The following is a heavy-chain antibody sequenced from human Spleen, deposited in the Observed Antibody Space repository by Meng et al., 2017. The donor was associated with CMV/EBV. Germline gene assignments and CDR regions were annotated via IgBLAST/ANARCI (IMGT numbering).Heavy chain of an antibody. Sequence: ASGYGFTNYGIGWVRQMPGKGLEWMGIIYPGDSGTRYSPSFQVQVAFSADKSINTAYLQWSSLKASDTAMYYCARPSGVIEKAFDIWGQGTMVTVSS. J-gene: IGHJ3*02. V-gene: IGHV5-51*01. D-gene: IGHD2-21*01. CDR3: ARPSGVIEKAFDI. CDR1: GYGFTNYG. CDR2: IYPGDSGT.